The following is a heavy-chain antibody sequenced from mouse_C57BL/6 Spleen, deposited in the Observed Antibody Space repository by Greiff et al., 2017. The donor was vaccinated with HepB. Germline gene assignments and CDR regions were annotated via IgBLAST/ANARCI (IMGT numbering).Heavy chain of an antibody. J-gene: IGHJ1*03. CDR1: GYTFTDYE. CDR2: IDPETGGT. Sequence: LVESGAELVRPGASVTLSCKASGYTFTDYEMHWVKQTPVHGLEWIGAIDPETGGTAYNQKFKGKAILTADKSSSTAYMELRSLTSEDSAVYYCTRERDDYGYFDVWGTGTTVTVSS. V-gene: IGHV1-15*01. CDR3: TRERDDYGYFDV. D-gene: IGHD2-3*01.